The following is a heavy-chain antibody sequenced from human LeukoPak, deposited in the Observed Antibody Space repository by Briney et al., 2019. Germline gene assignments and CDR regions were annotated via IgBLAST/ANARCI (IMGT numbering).Heavy chain of an antibody. CDR3: ATEDHTSGHAGALGFHP. Sequence: GGSLRLSCAASGFSFGSYVMHWARQAPGEGLQWVAVIRQDGDGRFYGNSVKGRFTISRDNSRDTLYLQMDSLTMEDTATYYCATEDHTSGHAGALGFHPWGQGTLVTVS. CDR1: GFSFGSYV. J-gene: IGHJ5*02. V-gene: IGHV3-30*03. CDR2: IRQDGDGR. D-gene: IGHD3-22*01.